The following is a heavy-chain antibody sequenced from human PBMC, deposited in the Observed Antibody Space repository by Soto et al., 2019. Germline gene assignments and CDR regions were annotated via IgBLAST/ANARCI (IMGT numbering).Heavy chain of an antibody. Sequence: QVQLQESGPGLVKPSQTLSLTCTVSGGSISSGDYYWSWIRQPPGKGLEWIGYIYYSGSTYYNPSLKSRVTISVDTSKNQFSLKLSSVTAADTAVYYCARGGITFGGVIVSYYFDYWGQGTLVTVSS. J-gene: IGHJ4*02. D-gene: IGHD3-16*02. CDR1: GGSISSGDYY. CDR3: ARGGITFGGVIVSYYFDY. CDR2: IYYSGST. V-gene: IGHV4-30-4*01.